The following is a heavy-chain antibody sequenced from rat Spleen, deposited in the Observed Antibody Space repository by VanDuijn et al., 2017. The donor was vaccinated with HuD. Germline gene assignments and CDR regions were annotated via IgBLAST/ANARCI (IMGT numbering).Heavy chain of an antibody. V-gene: IGHV5-25*01. CDR2: ISTGGST. J-gene: IGHJ4*01. Sequence: EVQLVESGGGLVQPGRSLKLSCAASGFTFSNYDMAWVRQAPTKGLEWIASISTGGSTYYPDSVKGRFTISRDNAKSTLYLQMNSLRSEDTATYYCTRHGYDGSYYYYVMDAWGQGASVTVSS. CDR3: TRHGYDGSYYYYVMDA. CDR1: GFTFSNYD. D-gene: IGHD1-12*02.